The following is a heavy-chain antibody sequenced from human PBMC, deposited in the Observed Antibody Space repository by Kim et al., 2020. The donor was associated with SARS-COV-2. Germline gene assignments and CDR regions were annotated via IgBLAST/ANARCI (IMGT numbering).Heavy chain of an antibody. CDR3: ARAYYDSGDY. CDR2: INPNSGGT. Sequence: ASVKDSCKVSGYTLTAYFMHWMRQAPGQGLEWMGWINPNSGGTNYAQKFQGRVTMTRDTSISTAYMELSSLRSDDTAMYYCARAYYDSGDYWGQGTLVTVSS. D-gene: IGHD3-10*01. J-gene: IGHJ4*02. V-gene: IGHV1-2*02. CDR1: GYTLTAYF.